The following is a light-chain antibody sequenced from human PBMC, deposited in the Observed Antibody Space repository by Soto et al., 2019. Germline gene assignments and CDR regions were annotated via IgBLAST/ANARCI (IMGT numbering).Light chain of an antibody. CDR1: QSISSY. CDR2: AAS. CDR3: QQSYSTPVA. Sequence: DIQMTQSPSSLSASVGDRVTITCRASQSISSYLNWYQHKPGKAPRLLIYAASSLQSGVPSRFRGRGSGKDFTLTISSLQPEDSAAYYCQQSYSTPVAFGQGTKLEIK. V-gene: IGKV1-39*01. J-gene: IGKJ2*01.